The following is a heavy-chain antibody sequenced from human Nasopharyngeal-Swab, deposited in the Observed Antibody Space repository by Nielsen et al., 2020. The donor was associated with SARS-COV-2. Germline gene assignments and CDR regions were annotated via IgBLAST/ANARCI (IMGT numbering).Heavy chain of an antibody. CDR2: INTNTGNP. J-gene: IGHJ3*02. V-gene: IGHV7-4-1*02. CDR1: GYTFTSYA. Sequence: ASVKVSCNASGYTFTSYAMNWVRQAPGQGLEWMGWINTNTGNPPYAQGFTGRFVFSLDTSVSTAYLQISSLKAEDTAVYYCARDIVPGSWELLLPDAFDIWGQGTMVTVSS. CDR3: ARDIVPGSWELLLPDAFDI. D-gene: IGHD1-26*01.